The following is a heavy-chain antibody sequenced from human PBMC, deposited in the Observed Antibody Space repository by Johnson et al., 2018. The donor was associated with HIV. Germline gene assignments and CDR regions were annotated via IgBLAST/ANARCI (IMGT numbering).Heavy chain of an antibody. CDR2: ISWNSGSL. CDR1: GFIIDDYG. Sequence: EVQLVESGGGVVQPGGSLRLSCAASGFIIDDYGMSWVRQAPGKGLEWVSGISWNSGSLGYADSVKGRFTISRDNAKNSLYLQMNSLRAEDTALYYCAKLTRLDAFDIWGQGTMVTVSS. J-gene: IGHJ3*02. CDR3: AKLTRLDAFDI. V-gene: IGHV3-9*01. D-gene: IGHD6-25*01.